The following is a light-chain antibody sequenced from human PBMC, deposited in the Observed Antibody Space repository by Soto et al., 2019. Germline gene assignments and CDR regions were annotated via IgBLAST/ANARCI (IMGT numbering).Light chain of an antibody. J-gene: IGKJ1*01. Sequence: VLTQSPGTLSLSPGERATLSCRASQSVSSRYLAWYQQQPGQAPRLLFYAAFRATGTPERFSGSGSGTDFTLTIDRLEPEDVAVYYCQQYVKSPWTFGQGTKVEIK. CDR1: QSVSSRY. CDR2: AA. CDR3: QQYVKSPWT. V-gene: IGKV3-20*01.